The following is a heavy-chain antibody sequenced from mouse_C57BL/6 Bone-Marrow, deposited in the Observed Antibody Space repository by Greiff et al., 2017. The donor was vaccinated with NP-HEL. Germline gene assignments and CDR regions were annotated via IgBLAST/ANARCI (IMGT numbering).Heavy chain of an antibody. V-gene: IGHV1-15*01. CDR2: IDPETGGT. J-gene: IGHJ4*01. Sequence: QVQLKESGAELVRPGASVTLSCKASGYTFTDYEMHWVKQTPVHGLEWIGAIDPETGGTAYNQKFKGKAILTADKSSSTAYMELRSLTSEDSAVYYCTRPTGIRNAMDYWGQGTSVTVSS. D-gene: IGHD4-1*01. CDR1: GYTFTDYE. CDR3: TRPTGIRNAMDY.